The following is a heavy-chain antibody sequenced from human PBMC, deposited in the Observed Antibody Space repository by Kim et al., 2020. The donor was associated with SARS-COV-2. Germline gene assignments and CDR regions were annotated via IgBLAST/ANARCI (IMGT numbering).Heavy chain of an antibody. Sequence: SETLSLTCTVSGGSISSYYWSWIRQPPGKGLEWIGYIYYSGSTNYNPSLKSRVTISVDTSKNQFSLKLSSVTAADTAVYYCARAYGDYHPDYWGPGTLVTLSP. J-gene: IGHJ4*02. CDR3: ARAYGDYHPDY. D-gene: IGHD4-17*01. V-gene: IGHV4-59*01. CDR1: GGSISSYY. CDR2: IYYSGST.